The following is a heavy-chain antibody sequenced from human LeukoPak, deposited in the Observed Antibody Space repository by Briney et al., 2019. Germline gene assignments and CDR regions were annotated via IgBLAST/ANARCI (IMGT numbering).Heavy chain of an antibody. CDR2: INPRGST. D-gene: IGHD5-24*01. J-gene: IGHJ4*02. CDR1: VGSFSGYY. CDR3: ARRRLGYYFDY. Sequence: PGGSLRLSCGVYVGSFSGYYWSWIRQPPGKGLEWIGEINPRGSTNYNPSLKSRVTLSADTSKNQFSLTLNSVTAADTAVYYCARRRLGYYFDYWGQGTLVTVSS. V-gene: IGHV4-34*01.